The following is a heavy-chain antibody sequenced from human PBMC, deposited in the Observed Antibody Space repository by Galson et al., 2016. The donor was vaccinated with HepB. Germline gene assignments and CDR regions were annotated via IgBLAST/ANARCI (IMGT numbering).Heavy chain of an antibody. CDR2: ISDNGHAT. CDR3: AKCPPGTRGSLDS. CDR1: EFTFNSYA. Sequence: SLRLSCAGSEFTFNSYAMNWVRQAPGKGLEWISLISDNGHATYYADPVRGRFSIARDNPKNTLYLQMNSLRADDTAVYYCAKCPPGTRGSLDSWGQGTLVTVSS. J-gene: IGHJ4*02. V-gene: IGHV3-23*01. D-gene: IGHD1-14*01.